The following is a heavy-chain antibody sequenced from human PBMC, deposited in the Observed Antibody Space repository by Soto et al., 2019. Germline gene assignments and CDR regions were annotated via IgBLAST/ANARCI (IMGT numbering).Heavy chain of an antibody. D-gene: IGHD5-18*01. Sequence: QVALQESGPGLVKPSGTMSLTCAVSGDSISSNKWWSWVRQPPGKGLEWIGDIYHSGSTNYNSSLKSRVTISVDKSKNHFSLKLSSVTAADTAVYYCARGTTWIQLWRYFDYWGQGILVTVSS. CDR1: GDSISSNKW. J-gene: IGHJ4*02. CDR3: ARGTTWIQLWRYFDY. CDR2: IYHSGST. V-gene: IGHV4-4*02.